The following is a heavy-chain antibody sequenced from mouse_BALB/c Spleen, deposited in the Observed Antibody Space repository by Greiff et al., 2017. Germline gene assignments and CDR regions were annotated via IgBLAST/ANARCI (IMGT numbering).Heavy chain of an antibody. CDR1: GFTFSSFG. J-gene: IGHJ4*01. CDR2: ISSGSSTI. CDR3: AIYGNPYYAMDY. D-gene: IGHD2-1*01. V-gene: IGHV5-17*02. Sequence: EVKLVESGGGLVQPGGSRKLSCAASGFTFSSFGMHWVRQDPEKGLEWVAYISSGSSTIYYADTVKGRFTISRDNPKNTLFLQMTSLRSEYTAMYYCAIYGNPYYAMDYWGQGTSVTVSS.